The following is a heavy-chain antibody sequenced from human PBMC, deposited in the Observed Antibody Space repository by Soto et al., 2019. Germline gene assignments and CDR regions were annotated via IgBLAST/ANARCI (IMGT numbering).Heavy chain of an antibody. D-gene: IGHD2-8*01. CDR3: ARDRPHLHESNGRIDS. V-gene: IGHV4-30-4*01. CDR2: ITYSGNT. CDR1: GGSINNAEDN. Sequence: PSETLSLTCTVSGGSINNAEDNLTWIRQPPGKGLEYIGYITYSGNTFYKSSLKSRIKMSVDTSKNQFSLRLTSVTAADTAVYYCARDRPHLHESNGRIDSSRQGLMITVSS. J-gene: IGHJ4*02.